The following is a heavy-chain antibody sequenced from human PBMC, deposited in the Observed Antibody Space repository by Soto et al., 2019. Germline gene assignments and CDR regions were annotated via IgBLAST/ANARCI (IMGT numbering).Heavy chain of an antibody. V-gene: IGHV3-23*01. CDR1: GFTFSSYA. D-gene: IGHD3-16*02. Sequence: PGGSLRLSCAASGFTFSSYAMSWVRQAPGKGLEWVSAISGSVVSTYYADSVKGRFTISRDNSKNTLFLQMKSLRAEDTAVYFCAKDGRRPMITFGGVIVWGQGTLVTVS. J-gene: IGHJ1*01. CDR2: ISGSVVST. CDR3: AKDGRRPMITFGGVIV.